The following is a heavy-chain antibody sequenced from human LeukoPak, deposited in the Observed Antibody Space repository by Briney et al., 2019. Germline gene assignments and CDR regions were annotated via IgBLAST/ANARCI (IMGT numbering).Heavy chain of an antibody. CDR3: ARDLRITIFGVVRAFDI. D-gene: IGHD3-3*01. J-gene: IGHJ3*02. CDR1: GGSISSYY. CDR2: IYYSGST. V-gene: IGHV4-59*12. Sequence: PSETLSLTCTVSGGSISSYYWSWIRQPPGKGLEWIGYIYYSGSTYYNPSLKSRVTISVDTSRNQFSLKLSSVTAADTAVYYCARDLRITIFGVVRAFDIWGQGTMVTVSS.